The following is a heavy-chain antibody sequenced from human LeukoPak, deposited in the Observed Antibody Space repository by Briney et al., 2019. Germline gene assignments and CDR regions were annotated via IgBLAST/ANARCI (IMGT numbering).Heavy chain of an antibody. CDR2: INPNSGGT. V-gene: IGHV1-2*02. CDR1: GYTFTGYY. Sequence: ASVKVSCKASGYTFTGYYMHWVRQAPGQGLEWMGWINPNSGGTNYAQKFQGRVTMTRDTSISTAYMELSRLRSDDTAVYYCASFSDVRFGEFVDYWGQGTLVTVSS. J-gene: IGHJ4*02. D-gene: IGHD3-10*01. CDR3: ASFSDVRFGEFVDY.